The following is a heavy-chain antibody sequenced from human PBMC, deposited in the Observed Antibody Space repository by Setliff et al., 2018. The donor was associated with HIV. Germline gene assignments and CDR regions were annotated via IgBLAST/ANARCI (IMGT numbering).Heavy chain of an antibody. V-gene: IGHV4-39*01. CDR2: IYDGEST. J-gene: IGHJ4*02. D-gene: IGHD6-13*01. Sequence: SETLSLTCTVSGGSISSSSYYWGWIRQPPGKGLEWIGNIYDGESTYYTPSLKSRVTISVDTSQNQFSLKLNPVTAADTAVYYCARRGIAAAGSDSWGQGTLVTVSS. CDR3: ARRGIAAAGSDS. CDR1: GGSISSSSYY.